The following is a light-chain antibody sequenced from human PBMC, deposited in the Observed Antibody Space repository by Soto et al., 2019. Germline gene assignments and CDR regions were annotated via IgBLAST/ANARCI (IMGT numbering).Light chain of an antibody. V-gene: IGKV3-11*01. J-gene: IGKJ1*01. CDR2: DAS. Sequence: ETVLTQSPATLSLSPGERATLSCRDSPSVRSYLAWYQQKAGQAPRLLIYDASNRATGIPARFSGSGSGTDFTLTISSLDPEDVAIYYCQQRSNWPWTFGQGTKVEIK. CDR3: QQRSNWPWT. CDR1: PSVRSY.